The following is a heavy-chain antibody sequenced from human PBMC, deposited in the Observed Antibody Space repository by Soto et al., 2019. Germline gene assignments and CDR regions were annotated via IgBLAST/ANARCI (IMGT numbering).Heavy chain of an antibody. CDR3: ARDRDNGGGFFDY. D-gene: IGHD2-15*01. V-gene: IGHV1-69*13. CDR1: GGTSSSYA. Sequence: ASVKVSCKASGGTSSSYAISWVRQAPGQGLEWMGGIIPIFGTANYAQKFQGRVTITADESTSTAYMELSSLRSEDTAVYYCARDRDNGGGFFDYWGQGTLVTVSS. CDR2: IIPIFGTA. J-gene: IGHJ4*02.